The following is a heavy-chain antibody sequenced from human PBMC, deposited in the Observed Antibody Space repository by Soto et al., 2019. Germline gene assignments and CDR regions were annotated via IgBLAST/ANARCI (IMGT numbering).Heavy chain of an antibody. CDR1: GVTFSSYA. J-gene: IGHJ4*02. CDR2: ISGSGGST. D-gene: IGHD4-17*01. V-gene: IGHV3-23*01. Sequence: GWCLGLSCAASGVTFSSYAMSWVRQAPGKGLEWVSAISGSGGSTYYADSVKGRFTISRDNSKNTLYLQMNSLRAEDTAVYYCAKDWATTVTVIDYWGQGTLVTVSS. CDR3: AKDWATTVTVIDY.